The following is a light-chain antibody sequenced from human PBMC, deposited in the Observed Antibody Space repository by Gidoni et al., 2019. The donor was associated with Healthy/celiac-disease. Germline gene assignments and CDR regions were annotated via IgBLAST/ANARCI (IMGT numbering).Light chain of an antibody. J-gene: IGKJ1*01. CDR3: QKYNSAPRT. CDR1: QGISNY. Sequence: DIQLTHSPSSLAASVGDRVTLTCRASQGISNYLAWYQQKPGKVPTLLIYAASTLQSGVPSRFSGSGSGTDFTLTISSLQPEDVATYYCQKYNSAPRTFGQGTKVEIK. CDR2: AAS. V-gene: IGKV1-27*01.